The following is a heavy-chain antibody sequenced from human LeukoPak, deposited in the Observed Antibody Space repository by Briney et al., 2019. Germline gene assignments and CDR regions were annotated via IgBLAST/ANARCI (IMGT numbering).Heavy chain of an antibody. CDR3: ARQDCSSTRCYLYFDS. CDR1: LGSLRQYY. CDR2: IYYSGNT. J-gene: IGHJ4*02. Sequence: PSETLSLTRVVCLGSLRQYYWSWLRQAPGQGLEWIGYIYYSGNTNYNPSLKSRVTISVDTSKNQFSLKLSSVTAEGTPVYFCARQDCSSTRCYLYFDSWGQGTLVTVSS. V-gene: IGHV4-59*08. D-gene: IGHD2-2*01.